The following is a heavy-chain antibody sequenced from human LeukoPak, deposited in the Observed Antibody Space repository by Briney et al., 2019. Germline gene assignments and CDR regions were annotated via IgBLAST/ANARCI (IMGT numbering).Heavy chain of an antibody. J-gene: IGHJ4*02. CDR2: ISYDGSDK. Sequence: GGSLRLSCEVSGSNFGSYGMHWVRQAPGKGLEWLAFISYDGSDKYYGDSVKGRFTISRDNSKNTLYLQTNSLRAEDTAVYSCARDATYGAPDYWGQGTLVTVSS. CDR1: GSNFGSYG. CDR3: ARDATYGAPDY. D-gene: IGHD4-17*01. V-gene: IGHV3-33*01.